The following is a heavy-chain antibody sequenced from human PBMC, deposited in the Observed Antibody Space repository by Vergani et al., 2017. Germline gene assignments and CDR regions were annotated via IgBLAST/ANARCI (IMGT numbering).Heavy chain of an antibody. J-gene: IGHJ6*02. Sequence: QVQLQESGPGLVKPSQTLSLTCTVSGGSISSGGYYWSWIRQHPGEGLEWIGYIYYSGSTYYNPSLKSRVTISVETSKNQFSLKLSSVTAADTAVYYCARDRGGIAARPGYYYYCMDVWGQGTTVTVSS. CDR2: IYYSGST. D-gene: IGHD6-6*01. CDR3: ARDRGGIAARPGYYYYCMDV. V-gene: IGHV4-31*03. CDR1: GGSISSGGYY.